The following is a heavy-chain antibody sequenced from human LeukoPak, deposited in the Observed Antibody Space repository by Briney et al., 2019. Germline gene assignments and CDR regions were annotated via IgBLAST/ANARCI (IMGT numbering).Heavy chain of an antibody. J-gene: IGHJ4*02. Sequence: PGGSLRLSCAASEFTFSSYEMNWIRQAPGKGLEWVSYISSSGSTIYYADSVKGRFTISRDNAKNSLYLQMNSLRAEDTAVYYCARGYSSSWYDYWGQGTLVTVSS. D-gene: IGHD6-13*01. V-gene: IGHV3-48*03. CDR2: ISSSGSTI. CDR3: ARGYSSSWYDY. CDR1: EFTFSSYE.